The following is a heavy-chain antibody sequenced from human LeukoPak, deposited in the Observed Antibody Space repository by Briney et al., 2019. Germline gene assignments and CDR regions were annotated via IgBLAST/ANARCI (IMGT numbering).Heavy chain of an antibody. Sequence: ASVKVSCKASGYTFTSYDINWVQQATGQGLEWMGWMNPNSGNTNYAQKLQGRVTMTTDTSTSTAYMELRSLRSDDTAVYYCARVNVVVPAAIRFYYYYYMDVWGKGTTVTISS. D-gene: IGHD2-2*01. CDR1: GYTFTSYD. CDR2: MNPNSGNT. CDR3: ARVNVVVPAAIRFYYYYYMDV. J-gene: IGHJ6*03. V-gene: IGHV1-18*01.